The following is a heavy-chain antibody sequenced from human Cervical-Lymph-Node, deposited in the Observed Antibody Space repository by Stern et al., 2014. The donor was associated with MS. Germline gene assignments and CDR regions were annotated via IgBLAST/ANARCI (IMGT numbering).Heavy chain of an antibody. CDR1: GGTFSTFD. J-gene: IGHJ4*02. CDR3: ARHQGGIAAN. V-gene: IGHV1-69*01. D-gene: IGHD6-13*01. CDR2: ISPCFGTT. Sequence: EQLVESGAEVKKPGSSMKVSCKASGGTFSTFDIIWVRQAPGQGLELLGGISPCFGTTNYVQKFQGRVTMTADESTSTAYMELNSLRSEDTAVYYCARHQGGIAANWGQGTLVTVSS.